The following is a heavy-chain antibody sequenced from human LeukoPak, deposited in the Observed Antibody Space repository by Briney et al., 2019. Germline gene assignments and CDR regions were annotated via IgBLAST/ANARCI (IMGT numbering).Heavy chain of an antibody. CDR2: ISWNSGSI. CDR1: GFTFDDYA. Sequence: PGRSLRLSCAASGFTFDDYAMHWVRQAPGKGLEWVSGISWNSGSIGYADSVKGRFTISRDNAKNSLYLQLNSLRAEDMALYYCARGRYYHDTSGYYSLDYWGQGTLVTVSS. CDR3: ARGRYYHDTSGYYSLDY. V-gene: IGHV3-9*03. J-gene: IGHJ4*02. D-gene: IGHD3-22*01.